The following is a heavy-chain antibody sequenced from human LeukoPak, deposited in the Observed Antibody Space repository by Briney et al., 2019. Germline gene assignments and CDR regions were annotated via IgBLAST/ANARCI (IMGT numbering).Heavy chain of an antibody. CDR3: AREVVTGHYYYYYGMDA. Sequence: SQTLSLTCTVSGGSISSGSYYWSWIRQPAGKGLEWIGRIYTSGSTNYNPSLKSRVTISVDTSKNQFSLKLSSVTAADTAVYYCAREVVTGHYYYYYGMDAWGQGTTVTVSS. D-gene: IGHD4-23*01. CDR1: GGSISSGSYY. V-gene: IGHV4-61*02. CDR2: IYTSGST. J-gene: IGHJ6*02.